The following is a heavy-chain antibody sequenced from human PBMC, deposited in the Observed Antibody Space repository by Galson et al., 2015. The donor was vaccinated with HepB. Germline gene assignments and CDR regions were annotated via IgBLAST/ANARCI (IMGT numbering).Heavy chain of an antibody. CDR1: GDSISNDRW. J-gene: IGHJ4*02. CDR2: AYHSGGT. V-gene: IGHV4-4*02. D-gene: IGHD3-10*01. Sequence: LSLTCAVSGDSISNDRWWSWVRQPPGEGLEWIGEAYHSGGTNYRPSLKSRVTISVDKSKNQLSLKLTSVTAADTAAYYCARAKEGRGYFDYWRQGALVTVSS. CDR3: ARAKEGRGYFDY.